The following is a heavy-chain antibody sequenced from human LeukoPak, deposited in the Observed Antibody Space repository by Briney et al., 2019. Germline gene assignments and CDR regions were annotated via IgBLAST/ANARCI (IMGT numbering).Heavy chain of an antibody. CDR1: GGSISSYY. J-gene: IGHJ4*02. V-gene: IGHV4-34*01. CDR2: INHSGST. CDR3: ARGLGLRTDY. D-gene: IGHD5-12*01. Sequence: SETLSLTCTVSGGSISSYYWSWIRQPPGKGLEWIGEINHSGSTNYNPSLKSRVTISVDTSKNQFSLKLSSVTAADTAVYYCARGLGLRTDYWGQGTLVTVSS.